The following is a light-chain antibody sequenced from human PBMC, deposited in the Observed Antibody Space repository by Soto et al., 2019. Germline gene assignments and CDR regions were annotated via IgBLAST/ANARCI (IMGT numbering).Light chain of an antibody. J-gene: IGKJ1*01. V-gene: IGKV3-15*01. CDR1: QSVSDN. CDR3: QQYKNWPPWT. CDR2: GTS. Sequence: EIVMTQSPAALSVSPGERATLSCRASQSVSDNLAWYQQKPGQAPRLLIFGTSTRATGSPARFSGSGSRTEFTLTDSSLQSEDFAVYYCQQYKNWPPWTFGQGTKVEIK.